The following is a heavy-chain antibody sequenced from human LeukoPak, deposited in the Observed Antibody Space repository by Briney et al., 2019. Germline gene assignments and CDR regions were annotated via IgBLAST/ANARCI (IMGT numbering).Heavy chain of an antibody. CDR1: GHTFTSYG. Sequence: GASVKVSCKASGHTFTSYGISWVRQAPGQGLEWMGWISAYNGNTNYAQKLQGRVTMTTDTSTSTAYMELRSLRSDDTAVYYCARGPLGYSGYDYGGWGQGTLVTVSS. CDR3: ARGPLGYSGYDYGG. CDR2: ISAYNGNT. D-gene: IGHD5-12*01. J-gene: IGHJ4*02. V-gene: IGHV1-18*01.